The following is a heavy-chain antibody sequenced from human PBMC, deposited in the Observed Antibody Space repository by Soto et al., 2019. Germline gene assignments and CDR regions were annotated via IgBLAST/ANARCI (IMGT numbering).Heavy chain of an antibody. CDR2: IIPIFGTA. V-gene: IGHV1-69*01. D-gene: IGHD2-15*01. CDR3: GSEYCSGGRCHPFDP. CDR1: GGTFSSYA. Sequence: QVQLVQSGAEVKKPGSSVKVSCKASGGTFSSYAISWVRQAPGQGLEWMGGIIPIFGTANYAQKFQGRVRLTADESTGTAYMELSSLKSEDTAVYYCGSEYCSGGRCHPFDPWGQGTLVPVSS. J-gene: IGHJ5*02.